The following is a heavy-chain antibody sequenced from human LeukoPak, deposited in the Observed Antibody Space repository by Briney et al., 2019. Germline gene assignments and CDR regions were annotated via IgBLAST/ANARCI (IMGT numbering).Heavy chain of an antibody. J-gene: IGHJ6*02. Sequence: GGSLRLSCAASGFTFSSYAMSWVRQAPGTGLEWVSGIGDSGVSTFYAESVKGRFTISRDNSKNTLYLQMNSLRAEDTAVYYCAKGYSNSDPYYYYGMDVWGQGTTVTVSS. V-gene: IGHV3-23*01. CDR3: AKGYSNSDPYYYYGMDV. D-gene: IGHD4-4*01. CDR1: GFTFSSYA. CDR2: IGDSGVST.